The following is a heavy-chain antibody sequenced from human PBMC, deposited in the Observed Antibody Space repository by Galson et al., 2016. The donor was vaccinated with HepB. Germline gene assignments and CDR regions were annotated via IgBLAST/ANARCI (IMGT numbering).Heavy chain of an antibody. V-gene: IGHV3-33*01. CDR3: ARDDGLARLGY. CDR2: IWHDGSQE. J-gene: IGHJ4*02. Sequence: SLRLSCAVSGFIFSVHGFYWVRQAPGKGLEWVAIIWHDGSQEYYAGSVKGRFTVSRDDSKNTLYLQMNSLRVEDTAVYYCARDDGLARLGYWGQGTLVRVSS. CDR1: GFIFSVHG. D-gene: IGHD6-19*01.